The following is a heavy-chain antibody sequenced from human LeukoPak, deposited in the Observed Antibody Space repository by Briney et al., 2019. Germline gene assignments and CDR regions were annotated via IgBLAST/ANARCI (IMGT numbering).Heavy chain of an antibody. Sequence: PSGTLSLTCAVSGGSISSSNWWSWVRQPPGKGLEWIGEIYHSGSTNYNPSLKSRVTISVDKSKNQFSLKLSSVTAADTAVYYGAATKTQIVYYYGMDVWGKGTTVTVSS. CDR2: IYHSGST. J-gene: IGHJ6*04. CDR1: GGSISSSNW. CDR3: AATKTQIVYYYGMDV. V-gene: IGHV4-4*02. D-gene: IGHD2-15*01.